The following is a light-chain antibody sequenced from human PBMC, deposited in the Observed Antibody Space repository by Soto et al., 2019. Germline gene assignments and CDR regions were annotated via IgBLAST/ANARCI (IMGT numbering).Light chain of an antibody. J-gene: IGKJ5*01. V-gene: IGKV3-20*01. CDR1: QSVISSY. CDR3: QQYDNWPIT. CDR2: GTS. Sequence: IVLTQSPGTLSLSPGERATLSCRASQSVISSYLAWYQQKPGQAPRLLIYGTSSRATGIPDRFSGSGSGTEFTLTISSLQSEDFAVYYCQQYDNWPITFGQGTRLEI.